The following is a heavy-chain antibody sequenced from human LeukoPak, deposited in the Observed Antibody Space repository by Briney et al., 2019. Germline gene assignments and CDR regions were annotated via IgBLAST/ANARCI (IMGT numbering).Heavy chain of an antibody. CDR3: ARDSGRGYYDSSGYTDDAFDI. J-gene: IGHJ3*02. CDR1: GFTFSSYA. Sequence: GGSLRLSCAASGFTFSSYAMNWVRQAPGKGLEWVSAITGSGGRTYYAHSVKGRFTISRDNSKNTLYLQMNSLRAEDTAVYYCARDSGRGYYDSSGYTDDAFDIWGQGTMVTVSS. D-gene: IGHD3-22*01. CDR2: ITGSGGRT. V-gene: IGHV3-23*01.